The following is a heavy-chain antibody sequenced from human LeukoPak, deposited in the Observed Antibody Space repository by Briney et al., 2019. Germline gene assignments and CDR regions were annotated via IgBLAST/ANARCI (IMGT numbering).Heavy chain of an antibody. Sequence: SETLSLTCAVYGDFFSGYYWSWIRQPPGKGLEWIGEINHSGSTNYNPSLKSRVTISLDTSKNQFSLKLSSVTAADTAVYYCATENGFNDYWGQGTLVTVSS. V-gene: IGHV4-34*01. CDR3: ATENGFNDY. CDR1: GDFFSGYY. CDR2: INHSGST. D-gene: IGHD2-8*01. J-gene: IGHJ4*02.